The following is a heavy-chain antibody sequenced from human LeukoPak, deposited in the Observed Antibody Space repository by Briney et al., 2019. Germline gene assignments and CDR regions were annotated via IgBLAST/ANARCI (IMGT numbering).Heavy chain of an antibody. Sequence: ASVKVSCKASGYTFTCYYMHWVRQAPGQGLEWMGWINPNSGGTNYAQKFQGWVTMTRDTSISTAYMELSRLRSDDTAVYYCARAIRLGYYFDYWGQGTLVTVSS. CDR2: INPNSGGT. CDR1: GYTFTCYY. V-gene: IGHV1-2*04. CDR3: ARAIRLGYYFDY. D-gene: IGHD3-16*01. J-gene: IGHJ4*02.